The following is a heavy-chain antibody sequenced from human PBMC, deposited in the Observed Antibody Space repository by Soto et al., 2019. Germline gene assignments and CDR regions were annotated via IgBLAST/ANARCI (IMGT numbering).Heavy chain of an antibody. CDR2: IWYDGSDK. Sequence: WWSLRLSCSASVFTFSGFGMHWFRQAPGKGLEWVAIIWYDGSDKYYADSVKGRFTISRDNSKNTLYLQMNSLRAEDTAVYHCAFGNLSYYFDYWGQGTPVTVSS. D-gene: IGHD3-16*01. J-gene: IGHJ4*02. V-gene: IGHV3-33*01. CDR1: VFTFSGFG. CDR3: AFGNLSYYFDY.